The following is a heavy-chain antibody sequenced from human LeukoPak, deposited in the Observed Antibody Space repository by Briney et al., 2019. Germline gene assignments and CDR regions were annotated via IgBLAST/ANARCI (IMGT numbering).Heavy chain of an antibody. CDR2: ISGSGGST. J-gene: IGHJ6*03. Sequence: GGSLRLSCAASGFTFSSYAMSWVRQAPGKGLEWVSAISGSGGSTYYADSVKGRFTISRDNSKNTLYLQMNSLRAEDTAVYYCAKNVGVYVRSHYYVDVWGKGTTVTVSS. CDR3: AKNVGVYVRSHYYVDV. CDR1: GFTFSSYA. V-gene: IGHV3-23*01. D-gene: IGHD2-8*01.